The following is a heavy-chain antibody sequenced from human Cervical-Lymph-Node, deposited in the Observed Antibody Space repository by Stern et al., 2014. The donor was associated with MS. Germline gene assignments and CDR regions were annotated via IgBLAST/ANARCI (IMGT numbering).Heavy chain of an antibody. CDR3: ARGRGGNYRYYFDY. CDR1: GFTFSSYS. CDR2: ISSGGSYI. V-gene: IGHV3-21*01. D-gene: IGHD4-23*01. Sequence: QLVQSGGGLVKPGGSLRLSCAASGFTFSSYSMNWVRQAPGKGLEWVASISSGGSYIYYADSLKGRFTISRDNAKNSLYLQMNSLRAEDTAVYYCARGRGGNYRYYFDYWGQGTLVTVS. J-gene: IGHJ4*02.